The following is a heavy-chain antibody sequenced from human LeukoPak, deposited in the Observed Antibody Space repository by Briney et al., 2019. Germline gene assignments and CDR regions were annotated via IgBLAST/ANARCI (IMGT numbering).Heavy chain of an antibody. Sequence: GGSLRLSCAASGVTFSTYAMSLVRQAPGKGLEWVSAISGNGGNTYYADSVRGRFTISRDNSKNTLYLQMNSLRAEDTAVYYCAKTLVVSATGYWGQGTLVTVSS. CDR2: ISGNGGNT. CDR1: GVTFSTYA. D-gene: IGHD2-15*01. V-gene: IGHV3-23*01. CDR3: AKTLVVSATGY. J-gene: IGHJ4*02.